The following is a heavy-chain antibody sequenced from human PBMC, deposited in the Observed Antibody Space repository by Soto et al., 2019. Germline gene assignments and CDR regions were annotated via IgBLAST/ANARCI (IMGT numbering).Heavy chain of an antibody. CDR3: ATLGYCSSTSCYSPFDP. D-gene: IGHD2-2*03. J-gene: IGHJ5*02. CDR1: GGSISSYY. CDR2: IYYSGST. V-gene: IGHV4-59*08. Sequence: TSETLSLTCTVSGGSISSYYWSWIRQPPGKGLEWIGYIYYSGSTNYNPSLKSRVTISVDTSKNQFSLKLSSVTAADTAVYYCATLGYCSSTSCYSPFDPWGQGTLVTVSS.